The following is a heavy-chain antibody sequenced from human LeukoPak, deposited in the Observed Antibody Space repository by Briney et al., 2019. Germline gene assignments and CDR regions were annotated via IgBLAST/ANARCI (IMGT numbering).Heavy chain of an antibody. D-gene: IGHD4-23*01. V-gene: IGHV4-59*08. Sequence: SETLSLTCTVSHGSIRNYYWSWIRQTTGKGLEGFGFIYYSGSTNYNPSLKSRVTMPVDTSKNQISLKLSSVTASDTAVYYCARRGAVYGGNDFDYWGQGILVTVSS. J-gene: IGHJ4*02. CDR3: ARRGAVYGGNDFDY. CDR1: HGSIRNYY. CDR2: IYYSGST.